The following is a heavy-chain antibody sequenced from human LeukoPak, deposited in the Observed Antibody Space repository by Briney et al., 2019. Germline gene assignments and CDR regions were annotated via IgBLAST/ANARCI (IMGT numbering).Heavy chain of an antibody. V-gene: IGHV6-1*01. CDR3: ARGPRAILTGYYQHYYYYYGMDV. J-gene: IGHJ6*04. Sequence: SQTLSLTCAISGDSVSSNSAAWNWSRQSPSRGLEWLGRTYYRSKWYNDYAVSVKSRITINPDTSKNQLSLQLNSVTPEDTAVYYCARGPRAILTGYYQHYYYYYGMDVWGKGTTVTVSS. D-gene: IGHD3-9*01. CDR2: TYYRSKWYN. CDR1: GDSVSSNSAA.